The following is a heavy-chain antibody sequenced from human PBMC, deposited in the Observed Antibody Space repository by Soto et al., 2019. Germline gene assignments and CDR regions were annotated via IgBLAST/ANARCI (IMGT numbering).Heavy chain of an antibody. Sequence: LRLSCAASGFTFSSYSMNWVRQAPGKGLEWVSYISSSSSTIYYADSVKGRFTISRDNAKNSLYLQMNSLRDEDTAVYYCAREENFWSGYYFDYWGQGTLVTVSS. D-gene: IGHD3-3*01. V-gene: IGHV3-48*02. CDR3: AREENFWSGYYFDY. J-gene: IGHJ4*02. CDR2: ISSSSSTI. CDR1: GFTFSSYS.